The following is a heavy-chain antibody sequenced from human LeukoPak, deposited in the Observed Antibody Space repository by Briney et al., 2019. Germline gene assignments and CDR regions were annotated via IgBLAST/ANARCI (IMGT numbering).Heavy chain of an antibody. V-gene: IGHV4-59*01. Sequence: SETLSLTCTVSGGSISSYYWSWIRQPPGKGLEWIGYIYYSGSTNYNPSLKGRVTISVDTSKNQFSLKLSSVTAADTAVYYCARAYSGSYKDWFDPWGQGTLVTVSS. CDR1: GGSISSYY. D-gene: IGHD1-26*01. CDR3: ARAYSGSYKDWFDP. J-gene: IGHJ5*02. CDR2: IYYSGST.